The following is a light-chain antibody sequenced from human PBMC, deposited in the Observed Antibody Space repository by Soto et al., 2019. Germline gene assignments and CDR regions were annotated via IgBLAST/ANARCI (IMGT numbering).Light chain of an antibody. CDR2: AAS. J-gene: IGKJ1*01. V-gene: IGKV1-39*01. Sequence: DIQMTQSPSSLSASVGDRVTITCRASQSISSYLNWYQQKPGKAPKLLIYAASSLQSGVPSRFSGSGSRTDFTLTISSLQPEDFATYYCQQSYSTPRTSGQGTKVDIK. CDR1: QSISSY. CDR3: QQSYSTPRT.